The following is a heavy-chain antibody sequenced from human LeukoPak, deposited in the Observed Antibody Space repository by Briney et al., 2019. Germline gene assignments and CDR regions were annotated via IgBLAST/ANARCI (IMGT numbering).Heavy chain of an antibody. D-gene: IGHD3-10*01. J-gene: IGHJ4*02. Sequence: GGSLRLSCAASGFTFSDYAMSWVRQAPGKGLEWVTAIGGSSDFTYYAEYVKGRFTISRDNSKETLYLQINSLRAEDTAVYYCAKADRGWGVITKDWGQGTLVTVSS. V-gene: IGHV3-23*01. CDR3: AKADRGWGVITKD. CDR2: IGGSSDFT. CDR1: GFTFSDYA.